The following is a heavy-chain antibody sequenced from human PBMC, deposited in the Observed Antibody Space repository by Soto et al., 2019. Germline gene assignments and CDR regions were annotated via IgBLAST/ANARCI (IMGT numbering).Heavy chain of an antibody. D-gene: IGHD3-16*01. J-gene: IGHJ3*01. CDR3: ATGALGGRQQLVRYAFDF. CDR1: GGTFDSYS. Sequence: QVQLVQSGAEVKKPGSSVRVSCKASGGTFDSYSISCVRQAPGQGPMLVGKVAPIFDFSRYAPKFQGRVTIIADKTTSTAYLDISGLTSEDTAVYYCATGALGGRQQLVRYAFDFWGQGTMVTVSS. V-gene: IGHV1-69*02. CDR2: VAPIFDFS.